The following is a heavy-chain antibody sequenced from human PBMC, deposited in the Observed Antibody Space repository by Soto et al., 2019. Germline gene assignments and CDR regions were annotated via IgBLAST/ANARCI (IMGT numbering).Heavy chain of an antibody. D-gene: IGHD5-18*01. CDR3: ARATAMASLVYYYYGMDV. CDR2: IGTSSSYI. V-gene: IGHV3-21*01. J-gene: IGHJ6*02. Sequence: KTVGSLRLSCAASGFTFSSYTMNWVRQAPGRGLEWVSSIGTSSSYIYYADSVKGRFTISRDNAKNSLFLQMNSLRAEDTAVYYCARATAMASLVYYYYGMDVWGQGTTVTVSS. CDR1: GFTFSSYT.